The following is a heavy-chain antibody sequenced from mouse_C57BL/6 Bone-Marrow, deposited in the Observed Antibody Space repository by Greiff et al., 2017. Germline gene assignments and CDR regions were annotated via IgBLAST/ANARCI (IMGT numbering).Heavy chain of an antibody. CDR2: INPNNGGT. J-gene: IGHJ1*03. CDR1: GYTFTDYY. D-gene: IGHD4-1*01. CDR3: ARAWDWVPNGYLEV. V-gene: IGHV1-26*01. Sequence: VQLQQSGPELVKPGASVKISCKASGYTFTDYYMNWVKQSHGKSLEWIGDINPNNGGTSYNQKFKGKATLTVDKSSSTAYMELRSLTSEDSAVDYCARAWDWVPNGYLEVWGTGTTVTVAS.